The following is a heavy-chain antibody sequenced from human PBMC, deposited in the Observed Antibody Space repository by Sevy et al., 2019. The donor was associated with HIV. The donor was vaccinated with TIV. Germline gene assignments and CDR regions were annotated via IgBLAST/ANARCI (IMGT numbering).Heavy chain of an antibody. D-gene: IGHD4-17*01. CDR1: GFTFSTYW. J-gene: IGHJ4*02. CDR2: IKYDGSEK. V-gene: IGHV3-7*01. Sequence: GGSLRLSCAASGFTFSTYWMTWVRQAPGTGLEWVANIKYDGSEKYYVDSVKGRFTISRDNANNSLYLQMNSLRAEDTAVYYCARDLAHGSEDYGDCYFDFWGQGTLVTVSS. CDR3: ARDLAHGSEDYGDCYFDF.